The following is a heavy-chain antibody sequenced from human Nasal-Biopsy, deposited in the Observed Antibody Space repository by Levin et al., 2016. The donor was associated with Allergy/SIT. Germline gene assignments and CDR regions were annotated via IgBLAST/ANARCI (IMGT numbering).Heavy chain of an antibody. CDR2: ISTGGRST. D-gene: IGHD4-17*01. V-gene: IGHV3-23*01. CDR1: GFTFSNYA. J-gene: IGHJ6*02. Sequence: GGSLRLSCAASGFTFSNYAMGWVRQAPGKGLEWVSSISTGGRSTYYADSVEGRFTISRDNSKNTLYLQMNSLRADDTAVYYCARDLGSGDYGPRDSQYYGMDVWGQGTTVTVS. CDR3: ARDLGSGDYGPRDSQYYGMDV.